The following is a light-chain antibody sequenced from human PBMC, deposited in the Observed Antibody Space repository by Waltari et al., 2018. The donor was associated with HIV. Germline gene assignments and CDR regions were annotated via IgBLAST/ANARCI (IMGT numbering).Light chain of an antibody. V-gene: IGLV2-8*01. CDR1: SSDVGGYNY. J-gene: IGLJ2*01. CDR3: SSYSGSNTLV. Sequence: SALTPPPSASGSPGQSVTISCNGTSSDVGGYNYVTWYQQLPGRAPKLMIYDVTKRPSRVPDRFSGSKSGNTASLTVSGLQAEDEADYFCSSYSGSNTLVFGGGTKLTVL. CDR2: DVT.